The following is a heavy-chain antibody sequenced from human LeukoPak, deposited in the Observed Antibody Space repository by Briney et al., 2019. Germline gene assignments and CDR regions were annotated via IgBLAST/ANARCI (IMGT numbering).Heavy chain of an antibody. CDR1: GFTFSSYS. CDR2: IKQDGSEK. CDR3: ARIAAAGYDY. V-gene: IGHV3-7*01. J-gene: IGHJ4*02. D-gene: IGHD6-13*01. Sequence: PGGSLRLSCAASGFTFSSYSMNWVRQAPGKGLEWVANIKQDGSEKYYVDSVKGRFTISRDNAKNSLYLQMNSLRAEDTAVYYCARIAAAGYDYWGQGTLVTVSS.